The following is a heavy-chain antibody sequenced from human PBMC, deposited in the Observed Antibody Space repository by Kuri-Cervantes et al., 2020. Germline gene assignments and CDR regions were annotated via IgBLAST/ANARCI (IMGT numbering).Heavy chain of an antibody. CDR2: IYYSGNT. Sequence: SETLSLTCSVSGDSISGSGHFWGWIRQPPGKGLEWIGSIYYSGNTYYNSSLKSRVTISVDTSKNQFSLKLTSVTAADTAVYYCARGRAGAARRMWWFDPWGQGTLVTVSS. CDR3: ARGRAGAARRMWWFDP. J-gene: IGHJ5*02. D-gene: IGHD6-6*01. V-gene: IGHV4-39*07. CDR1: GDSISGSGHF.